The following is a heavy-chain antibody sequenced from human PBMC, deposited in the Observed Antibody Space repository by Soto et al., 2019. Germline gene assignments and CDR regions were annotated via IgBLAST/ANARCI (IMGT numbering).Heavy chain of an antibody. J-gene: IGHJ4*02. CDR3: ARDFSGAMATIANPPDY. CDR1: GYTFTSYG. CDR2: ISAYNGNT. D-gene: IGHD5-12*01. V-gene: IGHV1-18*01. Sequence: QVQLVQSGAEVKKPGASVKVSCKASGYTFTSYGISWVRQAPGQGLEWMGWISAYNGNTNYAQKLQGRVTMTTDTATSTAYMELRSLRSDDTAVYYCARDFSGAMATIANPPDYWGQGTLVTVSS.